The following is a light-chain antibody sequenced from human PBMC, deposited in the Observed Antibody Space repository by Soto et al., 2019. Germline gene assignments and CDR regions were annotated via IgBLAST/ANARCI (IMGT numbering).Light chain of an antibody. V-gene: IGKV3-20*01. CDR1: QRVRSSY. CDR2: GAS. J-gene: IGKJ3*01. Sequence: EIVLTQSPATLFCSPGEKATFSCRASQRVRSSYLAWYQQKPGQAPGLLIYGASSRATGIPDRFSGSGSGTDFTLTISRLEPEDFAVYYCQQYGSSSFTFGPGTKVDIK. CDR3: QQYGSSSFT.